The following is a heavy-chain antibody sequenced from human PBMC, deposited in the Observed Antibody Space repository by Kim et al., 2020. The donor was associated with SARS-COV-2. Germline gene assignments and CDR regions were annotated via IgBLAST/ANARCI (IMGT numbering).Heavy chain of an antibody. V-gene: IGHV4-4*09. CDR3: AGTARGANFDY. Sequence: NYTPPLRSRITISVDTSKNQFSLKLSSVTAADTAVYYCAGTARGANFDYWGRGALVTVSS. D-gene: IGHD1-26*01. J-gene: IGHJ4*02.